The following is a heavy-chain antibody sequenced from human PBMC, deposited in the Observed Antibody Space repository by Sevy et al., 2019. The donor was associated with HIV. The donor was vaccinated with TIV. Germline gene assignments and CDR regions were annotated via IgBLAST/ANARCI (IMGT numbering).Heavy chain of an antibody. CDR2: ISYDESSA. Sequence: GGSLRLSCAASGFTFNTYGMHWVRQAPGKGLEWMAVISYDESSAYYADSVKGRFTISRDNSKNTLYLQMNSLRAEDTAVYYCASAPAEYYDFWSGYYEYYYYGMDVWGQGTTVTVSS. D-gene: IGHD3-3*01. V-gene: IGHV3-30*03. CDR1: GFTFNTYG. CDR3: ASAPAEYYDFWSGYYEYYYYGMDV. J-gene: IGHJ6*02.